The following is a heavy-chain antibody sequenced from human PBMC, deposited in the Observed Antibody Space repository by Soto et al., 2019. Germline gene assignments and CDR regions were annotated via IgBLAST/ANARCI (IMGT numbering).Heavy chain of an antibody. D-gene: IGHD5-12*01. CDR2: LSRGGGST. J-gene: IGHJ3*02. Sequence: EAQLLESGGELIQPGGSLRLSCAASGFTYSSHGMSWVRQAPGKGLEWIAGLSRGGGSTYYADSVKGRFTISSDNSKNTLDLIMNSLRVEDTALYYCARDGQYRTDGLDIWGQGTMVTVSS. CDR3: ARDGQYRTDGLDI. CDR1: GFTYSSHG. V-gene: IGHV3-23*01.